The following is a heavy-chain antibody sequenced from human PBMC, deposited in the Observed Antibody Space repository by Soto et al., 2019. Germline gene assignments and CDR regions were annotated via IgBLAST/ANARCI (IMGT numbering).Heavy chain of an antibody. D-gene: IGHD2-21*02. CDR3: ARGGGFCGADCYKGGIDY. J-gene: IGHJ4*02. Sequence: QVQLVESGGGVVQPGRSLTLSCAASGFTFSPYTMHWVRQTPGKGLEWVAVISYDGTDKYYADSVRGRFTISRENSKDTLFLQMNSLRADDTALYYCARGGGFCGADCYKGGIDYWGQGALVTVSS. CDR2: ISYDGTDK. CDR1: GFTFSPYT. V-gene: IGHV3-30-3*01.